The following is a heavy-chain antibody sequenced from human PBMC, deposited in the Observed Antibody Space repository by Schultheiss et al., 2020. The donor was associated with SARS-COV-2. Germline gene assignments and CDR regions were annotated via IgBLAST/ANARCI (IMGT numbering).Heavy chain of an antibody. D-gene: IGHD2-2*01. CDR1: GGSISSGGYY. CDR2: INHSGST. J-gene: IGHJ4*02. V-gene: IGHV4-61*08. Sequence: SETLSLTCTVSGGSISSGGYYWSWIRQPPGKGLEWIGEINHSGSTNYNPSLKSRVTISVDTSKNQFSLKLSSVTAADTAVYYCARGWGSSVIDYWGQGTLVTVSS. CDR3: ARGWGSSVIDY.